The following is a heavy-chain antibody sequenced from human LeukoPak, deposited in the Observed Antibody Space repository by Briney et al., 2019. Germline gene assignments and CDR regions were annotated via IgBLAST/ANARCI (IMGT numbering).Heavy chain of an antibody. J-gene: IGHJ4*02. CDR3: ARDFTQWLVDPELDY. D-gene: IGHD6-19*01. CDR2: ISSSSSYI. Sequence: GGSLRLSCAASGFTFSSYSMNWVRQAPGKGLEWVSSISSSSSYIYYADSVKGRFTISRDNAKNSLYLQMNSLRAEDTAVYYCARDFTQWLVDPELDYWSQGTLVTVSS. CDR1: GFTFSSYS. V-gene: IGHV3-21*01.